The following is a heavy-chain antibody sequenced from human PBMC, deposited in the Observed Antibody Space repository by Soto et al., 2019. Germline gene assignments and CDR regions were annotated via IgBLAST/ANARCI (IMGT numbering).Heavy chain of an antibody. Sequence: SETLSLTCSVSGGSINSSSYYWGYVRQPPGQGLEWIARIYYSGSNYYNPSLTSRVTISVDTSKNQFTLTLSSVTAAYTAVFSCARHYSSGFRNCIDPSGQDTLVT. D-gene: IGHD6-19*01. J-gene: IGHJ5*02. CDR2: IYYSGSN. V-gene: IGHV4-39*01. CDR3: ARHYSSGFRNCIDP. CDR1: GGSINSSSYY.